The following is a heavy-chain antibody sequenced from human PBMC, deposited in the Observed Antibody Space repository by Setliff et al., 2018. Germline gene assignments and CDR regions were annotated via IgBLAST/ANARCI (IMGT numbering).Heavy chain of an antibody. J-gene: IGHJ4*02. CDR2: ISYSGTP. CDR3: ARSLSSGSYWNSRPFYSDY. Sequence: SETLSLTCTVSDDSFTSSRYYWGWIRQAPGSGLEWIGSISYSGTPYYNASVESRVTISRDTSKNQLSLELTSVTAADTAVYYCARSLSSGSYWNSRPFYSDYWGQGTLVTVSS. CDR1: DDSFTSSRYY. D-gene: IGHD3-10*01. V-gene: IGHV4-39*07.